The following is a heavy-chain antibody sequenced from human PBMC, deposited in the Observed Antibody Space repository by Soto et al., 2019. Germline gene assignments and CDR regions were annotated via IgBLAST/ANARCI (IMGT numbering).Heavy chain of an antibody. V-gene: IGHV4-4*07. CDR3: ARDLLWFGELSHVIWFDP. D-gene: IGHD3-10*01. J-gene: IGHJ5*02. CDR1: GGSISSYY. CDR2: IYTSGST. Sequence: SETLSLTCTVSGGSISSYYWSWIRQPAGKGLEWIGRIYTSGSTNYNPSLKSRVTMSVDTSKNQFSLKLSSVTAADTAVYYCARDLLWFGELSHVIWFDPWGQGTLVTVS.